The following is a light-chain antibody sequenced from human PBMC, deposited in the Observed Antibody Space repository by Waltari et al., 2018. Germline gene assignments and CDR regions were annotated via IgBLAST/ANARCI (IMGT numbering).Light chain of an antibody. J-gene: IGLJ3*02. V-gene: IGLV2-8*01. Sequence: QSALTQPPSASGSPGQSVTISCTGTSSDVGTYNYVSRYQQHPGKAPKLMIYDVTKRPSGVPERFSASKSGITASLTVSGLQAEDEADYYCSSYTGSDMDIVVGGGTKLTVL. CDR3: SSYTGSDMDIV. CDR2: DVT. CDR1: SSDVGTYNY.